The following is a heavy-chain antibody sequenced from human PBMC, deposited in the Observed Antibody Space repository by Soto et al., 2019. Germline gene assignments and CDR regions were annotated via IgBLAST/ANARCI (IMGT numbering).Heavy chain of an antibody. D-gene: IGHD4-17*01. Sequence: GGSLRLSCAASGFTVSSYAMSWVRQAPGKGLEWVSAISGSGGSTYYADSVKGRFTISRDNSKNTLYLQMNSLRAEDTAVYYCTSSPTYGGNLDYWGQGTLVTVSS. V-gene: IGHV3-23*01. CDR1: GFTVSSYA. CDR2: ISGSGGST. CDR3: TSSPTYGGNLDY. J-gene: IGHJ4*02.